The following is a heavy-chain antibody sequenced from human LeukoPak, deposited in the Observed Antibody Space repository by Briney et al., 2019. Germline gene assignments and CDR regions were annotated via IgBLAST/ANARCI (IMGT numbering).Heavy chain of an antibody. CDR3: ARDLKWELLVFDY. D-gene: IGHD1-26*01. J-gene: IGHJ4*02. Sequence: GGSLRLSCAASGFTFSSYWMSWVRQAPGKGLEWVANIKQDGSEKYYVDSVKGRFTISRDNAKNSLYLQMNSLRAEDTAVYYCARDLKWELLVFDYWGQGTLVTVSS. CDR1: GFTFSSYW. CDR2: IKQDGSEK. V-gene: IGHV3-7*01.